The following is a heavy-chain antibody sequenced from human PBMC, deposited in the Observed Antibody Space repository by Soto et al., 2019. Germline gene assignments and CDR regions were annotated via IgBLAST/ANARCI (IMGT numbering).Heavy chain of an antibody. CDR2: IGGSGGST. CDR3: AKDLVGGGSCVSDY. J-gene: IGHJ4*02. CDR1: GFTFSSYA. V-gene: IGHV3-23*01. Sequence: EVQLLESGGGLVQPGGSLRLSCAASGFTFSSYAMSWVRQAPGKGLEWVSAIGGSGGSTYYADSVKGRFTISRDNSKNTLSLQMNSLSAEDTAVYYCAKDLVGGGSCVSDYWGQGTLVTVSS. D-gene: IGHD2-15*01.